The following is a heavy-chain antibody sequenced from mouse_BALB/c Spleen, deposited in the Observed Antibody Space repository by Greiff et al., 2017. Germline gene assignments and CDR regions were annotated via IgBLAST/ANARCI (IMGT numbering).Heavy chain of an antibody. CDR2: IYPGNSDT. D-gene: IGHD4-1*01. CDR3: TLTGTGYYFDY. CDR1: GYTFTSYW. Sequence: VHVKQSGTVLARPGASVKMSCKASGYTFTSYWMHWVKQRPGQGLEWIGAIYPGNSDTSYNQKFKGKAKLTAVTSTSTAYMELSSLTNEDSAVYYCTLTGTGYYFDYWGQDTTLTVSS. V-gene: IGHV1-5*01. J-gene: IGHJ2*01.